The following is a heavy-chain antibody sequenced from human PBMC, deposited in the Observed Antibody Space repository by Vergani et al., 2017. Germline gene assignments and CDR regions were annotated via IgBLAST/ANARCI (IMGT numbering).Heavy chain of an antibody. CDR3: ACFHVRTEQFGVVIPSNFYGMDV. D-gene: IGHD3-3*01. Sequence: QVQLVQSGAEVKKPGASVKVSCKASGYTFTSYDINWVRQATGQGLEWMGWMNPNSGNTGYAQKFKGRVTMTRNTSISTAYMELSSLRSEDTAVYYCACFHVRTEQFGVVIPSNFYGMDVWGQGTTVTVSS. V-gene: IGHV1-8*01. J-gene: IGHJ6*02. CDR2: MNPNSGNT. CDR1: GYTFTSYD.